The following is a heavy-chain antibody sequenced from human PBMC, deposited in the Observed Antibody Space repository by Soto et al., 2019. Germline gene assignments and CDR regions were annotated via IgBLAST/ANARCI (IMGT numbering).Heavy chain of an antibody. CDR1: GGSISSGGYY. D-gene: IGHD2-8*01. CDR2: IYYSGST. V-gene: IGHV4-31*03. CDR3: ARGCCTTGVPGDYWFDP. J-gene: IGHJ5*02. Sequence: SETLSLTCTVSGGSISSGGYYWSWIRQHPGKGLEWIGYIYYSGSTYYNPSLKSRVTISLDTSKNQFSLKLSSVTAADTAVYYWARGCCTTGVPGDYWFDPWGQGTLVTVSS.